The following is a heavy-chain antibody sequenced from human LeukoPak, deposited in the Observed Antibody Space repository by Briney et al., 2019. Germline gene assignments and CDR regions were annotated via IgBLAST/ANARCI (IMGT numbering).Heavy chain of an antibody. D-gene: IGHD6-19*01. CDR3: AREVILAGTSVFDS. V-gene: IGHV3-74*01. J-gene: IGHJ4*01. CDR2: INSDGGST. CDR1: GFTFNVYW. Sequence: GGSLRLSCAASGFTFNVYWIHWIRQAPGKGLVWASRINSDGGSTIYADSVKGRFTISRDNPRNTAYLQMNSLRAEDTAMYYCAREVILAGTSVFDSWGQGTLVTVSS.